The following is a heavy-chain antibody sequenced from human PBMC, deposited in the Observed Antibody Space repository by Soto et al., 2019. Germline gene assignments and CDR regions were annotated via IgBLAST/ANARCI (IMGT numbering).Heavy chain of an antibody. CDR2: ISLGGGST. Sequence: PGGSLRPSCAASGSTFSRFDMTWVRQAPGKGLQWVAGISLGGGSTYYTDSVKGRFTISRDNSENTLYLQMNSLRGEDTAVYYCAKTVSIAVVAAPNFDSWGQGTLVTVSS. D-gene: IGHD2-15*01. V-gene: IGHV3-23*01. CDR1: GSTFSRFD. J-gene: IGHJ4*02. CDR3: AKTVSIAVVAAPNFDS.